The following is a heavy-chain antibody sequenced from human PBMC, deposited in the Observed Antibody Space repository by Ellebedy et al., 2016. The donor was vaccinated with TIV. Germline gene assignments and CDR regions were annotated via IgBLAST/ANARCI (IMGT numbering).Heavy chain of an antibody. V-gene: IGHV3-15*01. J-gene: IGHJ6*02. CDR2: IKSKTDGGTT. Sequence: GGSLRLSXAASGFTFSNAWMSWVRQAPGKGLEWVGRIKSKTDGGTTDYAAPVKGRFTISRDDSKNTLYLQMNSLKTEDTAVYYCTTSRWGYGSGSYAVWGQGTTVTVSS. CDR1: GFTFSNAW. D-gene: IGHD3-10*01. CDR3: TTSRWGYGSGSYAV.